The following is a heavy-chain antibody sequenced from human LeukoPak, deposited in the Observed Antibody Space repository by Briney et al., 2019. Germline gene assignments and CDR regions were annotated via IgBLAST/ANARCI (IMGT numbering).Heavy chain of an antibody. CDR1: GFTFSSYW. CDR3: ARDLRGYYFDY. V-gene: IGHV3-74*01. J-gene: IGHJ4*02. CDR2: INSDGSTT. Sequence: GGSLRLSCAASGFTFSSYWMHWVRQAPGKGLVWVSRINSDGSTTNYADSVKGRFTISRDNAKNTVYLQMNSLRAEDTAVYYCARDLRGYYFDYWGQGTLVTVSS. D-gene: IGHD3-16*01.